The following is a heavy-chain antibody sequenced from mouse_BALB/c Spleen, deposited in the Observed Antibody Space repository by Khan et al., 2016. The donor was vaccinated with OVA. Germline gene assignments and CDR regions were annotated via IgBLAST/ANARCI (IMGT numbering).Heavy chain of an antibody. D-gene: IGHD2-3*01. CDR1: GYSITSDYA. CDR2: ISYSGST. Sequence: QLEESGPGLVKPSQSLSLTCTVTGYSITSDYAWNWIRQFPGNKLEWMGYISYSGSTSYNPSLKSRISITRDTSKNQFFLQLNSVTTEDTATYYCARRGNGYYGVMDYWGQGTSVTVSS. V-gene: IGHV3-2*02. CDR3: ARRGNGYYGVMDY. J-gene: IGHJ4*01.